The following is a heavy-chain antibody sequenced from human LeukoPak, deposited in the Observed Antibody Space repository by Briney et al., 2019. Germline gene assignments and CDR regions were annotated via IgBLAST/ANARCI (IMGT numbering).Heavy chain of an antibody. Sequence: ASVKVSRKASGYTFTGYYMHWVRQAPGQGLEWMGWINPNSGGTNYAQKFQGRVTMTRDTSISTAYMELSRLRSDDTAVYYCARVGLLWFGEPFDPWGQGTLVTVSS. CDR2: INPNSGGT. D-gene: IGHD3-10*01. CDR3: ARVGLLWFGEPFDP. V-gene: IGHV1-2*02. CDR1: GYTFTGYY. J-gene: IGHJ5*02.